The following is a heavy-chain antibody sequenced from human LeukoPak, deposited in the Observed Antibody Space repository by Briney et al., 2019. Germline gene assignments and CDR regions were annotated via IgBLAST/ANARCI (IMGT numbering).Heavy chain of an antibody. V-gene: IGHV3-7*01. CDR1: GFTFSTYW. Sequence: GGTLRLSCAASGFTFSTYWMNWYRLAPGQGLEWVGNINQDASEINYVDSVRRRFTISRDNAKNSLHLQMNSLRAEDTAVYYCATDRDNSDWQKRFDSWGQGTLVTVSS. J-gene: IGHJ4*02. CDR3: ATDRDNSDWQKRFDS. CDR2: INQDASEI. D-gene: IGHD2-21*02.